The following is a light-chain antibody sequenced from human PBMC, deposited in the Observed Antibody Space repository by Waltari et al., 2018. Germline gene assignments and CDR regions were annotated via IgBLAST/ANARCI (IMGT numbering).Light chain of an antibody. CDR1: QTIGHY. CDR2: ATS. CDR3: QQTFSAFRT. V-gene: IGKV1-39*01. J-gene: IGKJ4*01. Sequence: DIQMTQSPSSLSAFVGDGVTITCRASQTIGHYLNWFQQRPRKAPKLQIYATSDLQGGVPSRFSSSGSGTDFTLTISSLQPEDSATYYCQQTFSAFRTFGGGTKVEIK.